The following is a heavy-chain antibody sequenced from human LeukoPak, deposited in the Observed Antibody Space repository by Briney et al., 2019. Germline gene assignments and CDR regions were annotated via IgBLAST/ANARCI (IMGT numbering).Heavy chain of an antibody. CDR3: AKGGKRDYFDY. V-gene: IGHV3-48*03. J-gene: IGHJ4*02. CDR1: GFTFSNYE. CDR2: IGTSGSTI. Sequence: PGGSLRLSCAASGFTFSNYEMNWVRQAPGKGLEWVSYIGTSGSTIHYADSVKGRFTISRDNAKNSLYLQMNSLRAEGTAVYYCAKGGKRDYFDYWGQGTLVTVSS.